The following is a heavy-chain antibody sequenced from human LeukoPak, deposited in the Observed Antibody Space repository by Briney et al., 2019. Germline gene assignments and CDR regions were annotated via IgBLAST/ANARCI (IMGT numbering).Heavy chain of an antibody. CDR3: ARRDSSNWGFDP. CDR2: IYYSGST. V-gene: IGHV4-30-4*08. Sequence: KASETLSLTCTVSGGSISSGGYYWSWIRQHPGKGLEWIGYIYYSGSTYYNPSLKSRITISVDTSKNQFSLKLNSVTAADTAVYYCARRDSSNWGFDPWGQGTLVTVSS. D-gene: IGHD6-13*01. J-gene: IGHJ5*02. CDR1: GGSISSGGYY.